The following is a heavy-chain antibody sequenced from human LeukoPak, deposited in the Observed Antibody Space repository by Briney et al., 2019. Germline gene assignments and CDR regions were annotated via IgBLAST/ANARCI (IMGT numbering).Heavy chain of an antibody. J-gene: IGHJ5*02. CDR3: ARPYYYDSRIDP. CDR1: GGSISSGDYH. D-gene: IGHD3-22*01. CDR2: MYYSGST. Sequence: SETLSLTCTVSGGSISSGDYHWSWIRQPPGKGLEWIAYMYYSGSTYYNPSLRSRVTMSADTSKNQLSLKLSSVTAADTAVYYCARPYYYDSRIDPWGQGILVTVSS. V-gene: IGHV4-30-4*01.